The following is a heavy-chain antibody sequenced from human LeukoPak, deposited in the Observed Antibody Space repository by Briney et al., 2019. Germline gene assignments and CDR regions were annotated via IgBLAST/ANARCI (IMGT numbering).Heavy chain of an antibody. CDR3: ARGPYDSSGYHDAFDI. CDR1: GDSISDYY. Sequence: SETLSLTCTVPGDSISDYYWSWIRQPPGKGLEWVGYISNSGSTNYNPSLKSRVTISVDTSKNQFSLKLSSVTAADTAVYYCARGPYDSSGYHDAFDIWGQGTMVTVSS. J-gene: IGHJ3*02. D-gene: IGHD3-22*01. V-gene: IGHV4-59*01. CDR2: ISNSGST.